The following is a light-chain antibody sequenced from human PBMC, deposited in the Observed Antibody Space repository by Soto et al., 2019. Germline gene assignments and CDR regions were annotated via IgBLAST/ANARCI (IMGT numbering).Light chain of an antibody. J-gene: IGLJ3*02. Sequence: SYELTQTPSVSVSPGQTATITCSGHELGERHVSWYQQKAGQSPVLVLNQDTRRPSGIPERFSGSNSGNTATLTIRETQSLDEADYYCQAWDRNAWVFGGGTKVTVL. V-gene: IGLV3-1*01. CDR1: ELGERH. CDR3: QAWDRNAWV. CDR2: QDT.